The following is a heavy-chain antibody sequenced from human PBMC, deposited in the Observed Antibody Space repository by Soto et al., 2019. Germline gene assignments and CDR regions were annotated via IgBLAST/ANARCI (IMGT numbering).Heavy chain of an antibody. Sequence: QITLKESGPTLVKPTQTLTLTCTFSGFSLSTSGVGVGWIRQPPGKALEWLALIYWDDDKRYSPSLKRRLTLSKDTSKQQVVLTMTNMDPVDTAAYYCAHHRSLEPEPPPFDYWGQGTLVTVFS. D-gene: IGHD1-1*01. J-gene: IGHJ4*02. CDR3: AHHRSLEPEPPPFDY. CDR2: IYWDDDK. V-gene: IGHV2-5*02. CDR1: GFSLSTSGVG.